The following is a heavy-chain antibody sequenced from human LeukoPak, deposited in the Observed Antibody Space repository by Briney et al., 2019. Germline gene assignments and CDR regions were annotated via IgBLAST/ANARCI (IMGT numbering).Heavy chain of an antibody. Sequence: SETLSLTSAVYVGSLCGYYRSWIRQPPGKGLKWIGEINHSGSTNYNPSLSSRVSISVDTSKNQFSLKLSSVTAPDTAVYYCARTPMVRGVPNWFDPWGQGTLVTVSS. CDR2: INHSGST. V-gene: IGHV4-34*01. D-gene: IGHD3-10*01. CDR1: VGSLCGYY. CDR3: ARTPMVRGVPNWFDP. J-gene: IGHJ5*02.